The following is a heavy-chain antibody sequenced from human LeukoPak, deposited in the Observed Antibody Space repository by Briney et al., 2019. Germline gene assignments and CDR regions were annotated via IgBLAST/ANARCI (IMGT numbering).Heavy chain of an antibody. J-gene: IGHJ4*02. CDR3: AKTMVGGWAAAEV. CDR2: ISDSGDGT. D-gene: IGHD6-13*01. V-gene: IGHV3-23*01. Sequence: GGSLRLSCAAPGFSLSSYGMTWVRQAPGKGLEWVSAISDSGDGTYYADSVKGRFTISRDNSKNTLYLQMNSLRAEDTAVYYCAKTMVGGWAAAEVWGQGTLVTVSS. CDR1: GFSLSSYG.